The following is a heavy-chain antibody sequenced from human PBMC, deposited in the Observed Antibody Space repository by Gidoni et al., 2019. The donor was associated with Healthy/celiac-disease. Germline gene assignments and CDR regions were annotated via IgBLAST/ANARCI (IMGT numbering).Heavy chain of an antibody. CDR2: ISSSSSST. V-gene: IGHV3-11*05. D-gene: IGHD4-17*01. Sequence: QVQLVESGGGLVKPGGSLRLSCAASGFTFSDYYMSWIRQAPGKGREWVSYISSSSSSTNYADSVKGRFTSSRDNAKNSLYLQMNSLRAEDTAVYYCARAKTTVTTYRDAGNDAFDIWGQGTMVTVSS. CDR1: GFTFSDYY. J-gene: IGHJ3*02. CDR3: ARAKTTVTTYRDAGNDAFDI.